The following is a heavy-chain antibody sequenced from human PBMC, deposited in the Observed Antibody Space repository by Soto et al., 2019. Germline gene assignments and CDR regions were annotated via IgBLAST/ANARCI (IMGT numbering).Heavy chain of an antibody. Sequence: GGSLRLSCAASGFTFSSYSMNWVRQAPGKGQKRIYSISSSSSYIYYAESLKGRFTISRDNAKNSLYLQMNSLRAEDTAVYYCARMGCSGGSCYSRYYYYYYMDVWGKGTTVTVSS. CDR1: GFTFSSYS. D-gene: IGHD2-15*01. CDR3: ARMGCSGGSCYSRYYYYYYMDV. V-gene: IGHV3-21*01. J-gene: IGHJ6*03. CDR2: ISSSSSYI.